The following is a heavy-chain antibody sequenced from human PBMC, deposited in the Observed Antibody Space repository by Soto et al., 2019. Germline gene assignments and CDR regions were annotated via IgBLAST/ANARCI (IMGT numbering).Heavy chain of an antibody. CDR3: ARASYYYDSSGYEGLPGYYFDY. J-gene: IGHJ4*01. CDR1: GGSISSGGYY. V-gene: IGHV4-31*03. D-gene: IGHD3-22*01. CDR2: IYYSGST. Sequence: SETLSLTCTVSGGSISSGGYYWSWIRQHPGKGLEWIGYIYYSGSTYYNPSLKSRVTISVDTSKNQFSLKLSSVTAADTAVYYCARASYYYDSSGYEGLPGYYFDYWGHGTLVTVSS.